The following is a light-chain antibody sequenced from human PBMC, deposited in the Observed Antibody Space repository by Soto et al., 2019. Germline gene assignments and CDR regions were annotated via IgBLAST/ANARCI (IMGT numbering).Light chain of an antibody. CDR1: QSVSSSY. J-gene: IGKJ1*01. CDR3: QQYGSSPKT. Sequence: IGLTQSPCTLSLSPGERATLSFMASQSVSSSYLAWYQQKPGQAPSLLIYGASSRATGIPDRFSVSGSGTDFTLTISRLETEDFAVYYCQQYGSSPKTFGQGTKV. V-gene: IGKV3-20*01. CDR2: GAS.